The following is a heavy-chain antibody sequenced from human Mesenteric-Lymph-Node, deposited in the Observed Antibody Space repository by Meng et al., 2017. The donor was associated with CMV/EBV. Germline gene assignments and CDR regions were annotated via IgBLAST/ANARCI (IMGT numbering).Heavy chain of an antibody. D-gene: IGHD3-3*02. J-gene: IGHJ4*02. V-gene: IGHV3-66*02. CDR2: IYSGGST. CDR3: VGQFWSGH. Sequence: GGSLRLSCTVSGVPLSRTNFYWGWIRQSPGKGLEWVSPIYSGGSTYYADSVKGRFTISRDNSKNTLYLQMNSLRAEDTAVYYCVGQFWSGHWGQGTLVTVSS. CDR1: GVPLSRTNFY.